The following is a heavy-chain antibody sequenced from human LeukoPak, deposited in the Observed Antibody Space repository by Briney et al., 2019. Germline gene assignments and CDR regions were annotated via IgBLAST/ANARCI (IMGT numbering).Heavy chain of an antibody. CDR3: ARVYSSGWYAYFGY. J-gene: IGHJ4*02. CDR2: IYYSGST. D-gene: IGHD6-19*01. V-gene: IGHV4-31*03. Sequence: PSETLSLTCTVSGGSISSGGYYWSWIRQHPGKGLEWIGYIYYSGSTYYNPSLKSRVTISVDTSKNQFSLKLSSVTAADTAVYYCARVYSSGWYAYFGYWGQGTLVTVSS. CDR1: GGSISSGGYY.